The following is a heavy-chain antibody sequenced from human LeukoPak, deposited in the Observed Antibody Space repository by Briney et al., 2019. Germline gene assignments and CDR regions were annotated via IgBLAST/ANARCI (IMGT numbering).Heavy chain of an antibody. CDR3: ARYRGDYVSLPSPFDF. D-gene: IGHD4-17*01. CDR1: GYRFTDYW. V-gene: IGHV5-51*01. CDR2: ISPDDSDT. Sequence: NRGESLKISCKGSGYRFTDYWIGWVRQMPGKGLEWMGIISPDDSDTRYSPSFQGQVTISADESISTAYLQWSSLKASDTAMYYCARYRGDYVSLPSPFDFWGQGTLATVSS. J-gene: IGHJ4*02.